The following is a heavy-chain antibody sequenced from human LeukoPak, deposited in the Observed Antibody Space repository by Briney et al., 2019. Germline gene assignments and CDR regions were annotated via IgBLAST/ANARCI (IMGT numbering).Heavy chain of an antibody. D-gene: IGHD6-19*01. Sequence: GGSLRLSCAASGFTVSSNYMSWVRQAPGKGLEWVSVIYSGGSTYYADSVKDRFTISRDNSKNTLYLQMNSLRAEDTAVYYCARDAPDSSGWLMAFDIWGQGTMVTVSS. J-gene: IGHJ3*02. V-gene: IGHV3-66*01. CDR2: IYSGGST. CDR3: ARDAPDSSGWLMAFDI. CDR1: GFTVSSNY.